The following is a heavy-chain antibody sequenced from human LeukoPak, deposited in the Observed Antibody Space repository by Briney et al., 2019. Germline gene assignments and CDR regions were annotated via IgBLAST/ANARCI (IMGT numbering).Heavy chain of an antibody. CDR1: GFSFSTYA. V-gene: IGHV3-23*01. D-gene: IGHD3-16*01. CDR2: ISESGSST. Sequence: GGSLRLSCAASGFSFSTYAMTWVRQAPGKGLEWVSAISESGSSTCYADYVKGRFTISRDNSKYTIYLQMNSLRAEDTAVYYCAKLFGFITHPSADYWGQGTQVTVSS. CDR3: AKLFGFITHPSADY. J-gene: IGHJ4*02.